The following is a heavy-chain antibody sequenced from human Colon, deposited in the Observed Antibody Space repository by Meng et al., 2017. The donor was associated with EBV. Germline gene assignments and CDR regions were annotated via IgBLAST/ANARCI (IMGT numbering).Heavy chain of an antibody. CDR2: ISKMGDGI. D-gene: IGHD6-25*01. CDR3: ARDLGGPRDY. V-gene: IGHV3-11*01. CDR1: GFNFNDYY. J-gene: IGHJ4*02. Sequence: LVGWGGGFVKPGWSLSPSCAASGFNFNDYYMTWIRQAPGKGLEWVAFISKMGDGISYAESVRGRFTITRDSATHSLYLQMNSLRAEDTAVYYCARDLGGPRDYWGQGTLVTVSS.